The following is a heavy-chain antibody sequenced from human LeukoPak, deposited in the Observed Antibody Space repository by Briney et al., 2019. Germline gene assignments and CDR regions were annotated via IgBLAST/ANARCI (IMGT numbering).Heavy chain of an antibody. D-gene: IGHD5-12*01. CDR1: GGSISLSYYY. V-gene: IGHV4-39*01. CDR3: ARHGIGGYARFDY. J-gene: IGHJ4*02. Sequence: SETLSLTCSVSGGSISLSYYYWGWIRQPPGKALEWIGSVYYSGSTYYNPSLKSRVTISVDTSKNQFSLRLSSVTAADTAVYYCARHGIGGYARFDYWGQGTLVTVSS. CDR2: VYYSGST.